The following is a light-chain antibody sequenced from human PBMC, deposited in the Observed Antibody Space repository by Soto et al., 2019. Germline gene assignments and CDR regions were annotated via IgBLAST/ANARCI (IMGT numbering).Light chain of an antibody. V-gene: IGKV2-28*01. CDR3: MQALQSPRT. Sequence: DIVMTQSPLSLPVTPGEPASISCRSSHSLLHSNGYNYLDWYLQKPGQSPQLLIYLGSTRASGVPDRFSGSGSGTDFTLKISRVEAQDVGFYYCMQALQSPRTFGQGTKVEIK. CDR2: LGS. J-gene: IGKJ1*01. CDR1: HSLLHSNGYNY.